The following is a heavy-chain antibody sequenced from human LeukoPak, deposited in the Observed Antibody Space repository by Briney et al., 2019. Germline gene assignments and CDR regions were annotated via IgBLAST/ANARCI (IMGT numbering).Heavy chain of an antibody. CDR2: ISSSGSTI. J-gene: IGHJ4*02. Sequence: GGSPRLSCAASGFTFSDYYMSWIRQAPGKGLEWVSYISSSGSTIYYADSVKGRFTISRDNAKNSLYLQMNSLRAEDTAVYYCAREDVVGATTVFDYWGQGTLVTVSS. D-gene: IGHD1-26*01. CDR1: GFTFSDYY. V-gene: IGHV3-11*04. CDR3: AREDVVGATTVFDY.